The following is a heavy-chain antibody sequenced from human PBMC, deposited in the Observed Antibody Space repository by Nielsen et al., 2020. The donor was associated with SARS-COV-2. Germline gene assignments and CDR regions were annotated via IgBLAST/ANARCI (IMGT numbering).Heavy chain of an antibody. D-gene: IGHD2-2*02. CDR3: ARGHLVVVPSPILGLGPFFYSFYLDV. CDR2: VSHSGST. Sequence: SETLSLTCAVSGGSASSNVWRTWVRQSPGKGLARIGEVSHSGSTNYKPSLKSRVTLSMDKSKRQVSLRLTSVSAADTAVYFCARGHLVVVPSPILGLGPFFYSFYLDVWGKGTTVTVSS. J-gene: IGHJ6*03. V-gene: IGHV4-4*02. CDR1: GGSASSNVW.